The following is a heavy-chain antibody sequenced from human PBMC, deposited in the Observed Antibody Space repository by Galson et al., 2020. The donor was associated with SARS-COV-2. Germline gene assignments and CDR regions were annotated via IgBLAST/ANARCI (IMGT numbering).Heavy chain of an antibody. J-gene: IGHJ6*02. D-gene: IGHD6-19*01. V-gene: IGHV3-48*04. CDR3: ARDPYGEQWLVYYYYYGMDV. Sequence: GGSLRLSCAASGFTFSSYSMNWVRQAPGKGLEWVSYISSSSSTIYYADSVKGRFTISRDNAKNSLYLQMNSLRAEDTAVYYCARDPYGEQWLVYYYYYGMDVWGQGTTVTVAS. CDR2: ISSSSSTI. CDR1: GFTFSSYS.